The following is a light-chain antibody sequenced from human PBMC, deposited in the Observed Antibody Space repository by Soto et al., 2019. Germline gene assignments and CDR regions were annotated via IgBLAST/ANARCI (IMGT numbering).Light chain of an antibody. V-gene: IGLV2-23*01. CDR2: EAS. J-gene: IGLJ3*02. Sequence: QSVLTQPASVSGSPGQSITISCTGTSSDIGSYNFVSWYQQRPGKAPKLMIFEASKRPSGVPYRFSDSKSANTASLTISGLQAEDEADYYCFSYAGSTTWVFGGGTKLTVL. CDR3: FSYAGSTTWV. CDR1: SSDIGSYNF.